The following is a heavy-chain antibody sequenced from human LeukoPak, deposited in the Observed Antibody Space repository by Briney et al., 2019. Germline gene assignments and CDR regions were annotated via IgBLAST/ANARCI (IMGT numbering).Heavy chain of an antibody. D-gene: IGHD3-3*01. J-gene: IGHJ5*02. CDR2: MNPNSGNT. Sequence: GASVKVSCKASGYTFTSYDIHWVRQATGQGLEWMGWMNPNSGNTGYAQKFQGRVTMTRNTSISTAYMELSSLRSEDTAVYYCARGRSKYDFWSGSTHGWFDPWGQGTLVTVSS. V-gene: IGHV1-8*01. CDR3: ARGRSKYDFWSGSTHGWFDP. CDR1: GYTFTSYD.